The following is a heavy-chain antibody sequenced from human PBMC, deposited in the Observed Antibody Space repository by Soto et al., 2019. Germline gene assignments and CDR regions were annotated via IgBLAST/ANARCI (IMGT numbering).Heavy chain of an antibody. Sequence: LRLSCAASGFTFTRYSMNWVRQAPGKGLEWVSSISSTTHYIYYADSMRGRFTISRDNAKNAVYLEMNSLRAEDTAVYYCARESEDLTSNFDYWGQGTMVTVSS. J-gene: IGHJ4*02. V-gene: IGHV3-21*06. CDR2: ISSTTHYI. CDR1: GFTFTRYS. CDR3: ARESEDLTSNFDY.